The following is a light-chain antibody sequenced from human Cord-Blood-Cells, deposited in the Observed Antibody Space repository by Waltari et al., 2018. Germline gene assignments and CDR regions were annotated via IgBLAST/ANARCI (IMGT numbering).Light chain of an antibody. CDR1: QSVSSN. J-gene: IGKJ3*01. CDR3: QQYNNWIFT. V-gene: IGKV3-15*01. CDR2: GAS. Sequence: EIVMTQSPATLSVSPGERATLSCRASQSVSSNLAWYHQKPGQAPRLLIYGASTRATGIPARFSGSGSGTEFTLTISSLQSEDFAVYYCQQYNNWIFTFGPGTKVDIK.